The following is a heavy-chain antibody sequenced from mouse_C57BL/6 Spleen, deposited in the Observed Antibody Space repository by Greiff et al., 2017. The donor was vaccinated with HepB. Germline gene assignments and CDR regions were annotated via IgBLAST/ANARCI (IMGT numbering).Heavy chain of an antibody. D-gene: IGHD2-3*01. J-gene: IGHJ3*01. Sequence: EVQLQESGPGLVKPSQSLSLTCSVTGYSITSGYFWNLIRPYPGNKLEWMGYISYDGSNNYNPSLKNRITLTRDTSKNKLFLKLNTVNTEDTATYYCASRLLLQFADWGTGTLVTVSS. CDR1: GYSITSGYF. V-gene: IGHV3-6*01. CDR3: ASRLLLQFAD. CDR2: ISYDGSN.